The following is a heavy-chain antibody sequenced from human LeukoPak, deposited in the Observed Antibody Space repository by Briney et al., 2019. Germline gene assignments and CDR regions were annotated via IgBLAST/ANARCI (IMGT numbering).Heavy chain of an antibody. J-gene: IGHJ5*02. CDR1: GFTFSSYS. CDR3: ARTAAAGTGWFDP. D-gene: IGHD6-13*01. Sequence: GGSLRLSCAASGFTFSSYSMNWVRQAPGKGLEWVSSISSSSSYIYYADSVKGRFTISRDNAKNSLYLQMNSLRAGDTAVYYCARTAAAGTGWFDPWGQGTLVTVSS. CDR2: ISSSSSYI. V-gene: IGHV3-21*01.